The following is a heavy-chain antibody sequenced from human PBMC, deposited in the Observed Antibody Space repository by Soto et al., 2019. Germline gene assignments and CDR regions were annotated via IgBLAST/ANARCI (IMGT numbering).Heavy chain of an antibody. CDR1: GGTFSSYA. CDR3: ARDKGSSGPYYFDY. J-gene: IGHJ4*02. D-gene: IGHD3-22*01. CDR2: IIPIFGTA. Sequence: ASVKVSCKASGGTFSSYAISWVRQAPGQGLEWMGWIIPIFGTANYAQKFQGRVTITTDASTSTAYMELRSLRSDDTATYYCARDKGSSGPYYFDYWGQGTLVTVS. V-gene: IGHV1-69*05.